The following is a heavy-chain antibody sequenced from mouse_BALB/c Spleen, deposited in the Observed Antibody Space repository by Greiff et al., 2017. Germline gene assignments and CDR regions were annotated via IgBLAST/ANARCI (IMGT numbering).Heavy chain of an antibody. D-gene: IGHD2-14*01. CDR3: ASHRYDRNWYFDV. CDR2: ISYSGST. V-gene: IGHV3-2*02. CDR1: GYSITSDYA. J-gene: IGHJ1*01. Sequence: EVQLQESGPGLVKPSQSLSLTCTVTGYSITSDYAWNWIRQFPGNKLEWMGYISYSGSTSYNPSLKSRISITRDTSKNQFFLQLNSVTTEDTATYYCASHRYDRNWYFDVWGAGTTVTVSS.